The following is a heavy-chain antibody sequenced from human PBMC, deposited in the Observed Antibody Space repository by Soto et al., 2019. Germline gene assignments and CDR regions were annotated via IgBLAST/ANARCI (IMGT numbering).Heavy chain of an antibody. D-gene: IGHD6-19*01. CDR3: ARPIGYSSGWYTYAFDI. CDR2: ISAYNGNT. Sequence: ASVKVSCKASGYTFTSYGISWVRQAPGQGLEWMGWISAYNGNTNYAQKLQGRVTVTTDTSTSTAYMELRSLRSDDTAVYYCARPIGYSSGWYTYAFDIWGQGTMVTVSS. V-gene: IGHV1-18*01. CDR1: GYTFTSYG. J-gene: IGHJ3*02.